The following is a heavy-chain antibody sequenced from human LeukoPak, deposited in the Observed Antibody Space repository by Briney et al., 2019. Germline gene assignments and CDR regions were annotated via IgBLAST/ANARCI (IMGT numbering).Heavy chain of an antibody. D-gene: IGHD1-1*01. V-gene: IGHV3-23*01. CDR1: GFTFSNYA. CDR3: AKTDDPYYHSFMDV. J-gene: IGHJ6*03. CDR2: ISARGGST. Sequence: GGSLRLSCAVSGFTFSNYAMSWVRQAAGKGLEWVSTISARGGSTHYADSVKGLFTISRDNSKNTLSLQMNSLRAEDTAVYYCAKTDDPYYHSFMDVWGKGTTVTVSS.